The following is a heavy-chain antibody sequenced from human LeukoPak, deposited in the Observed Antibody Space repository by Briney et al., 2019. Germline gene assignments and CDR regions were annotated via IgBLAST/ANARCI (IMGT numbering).Heavy chain of an antibody. J-gene: IGHJ3*02. CDR3: ARAPLVVVHDAFDI. CDR1: GGSLSGYY. V-gene: IGHV4-34*01. CDR2: INHSGST. D-gene: IGHD3-22*01. Sequence: ASETLSLTCAVYGGSLSGYYWGWIRQPPGRGLEWIGEINHSGSTNYNPSLKSRVTISVDTSKNQFSLKLSSVTAADTAVYYCARAPLVVVHDAFDIWGQGTMVTVSS.